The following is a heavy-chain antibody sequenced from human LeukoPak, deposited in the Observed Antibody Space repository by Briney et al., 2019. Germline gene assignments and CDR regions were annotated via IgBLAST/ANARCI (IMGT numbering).Heavy chain of an antibody. V-gene: IGHV6-1*01. Sequence: SQTLSPTCAISGDSVSSNSAAWNWIRQSPSRGLEWLGRTYYRPKCFNEYAVSVKSRISINPDTSRNQLSLQLNSVTPEDTAVYYCARAIYGGNSVTLYYGMDVWGQGTTVTVSS. D-gene: IGHD4-23*01. CDR3: ARAIYGGNSVTLYYGMDV. CDR1: GDSVSSNSAA. CDR2: TYYRPKCFN. J-gene: IGHJ6*02.